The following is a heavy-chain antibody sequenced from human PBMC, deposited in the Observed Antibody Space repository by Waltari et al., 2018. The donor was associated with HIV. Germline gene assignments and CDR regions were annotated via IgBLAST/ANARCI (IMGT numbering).Heavy chain of an antibody. CDR2: IIPIFGTA. CDR3: ARGRGGELLLYDY. V-gene: IGHV1-69*06. J-gene: IGHJ4*02. D-gene: IGHD1-26*01. Sequence: RQAPGQGLEWMGGIIPIFGTANYAQKFHGRVTITADKSTSTAYMELSSLRSEDTAVYYCARGRGGELLLYDYWGQGTLVTVSS.